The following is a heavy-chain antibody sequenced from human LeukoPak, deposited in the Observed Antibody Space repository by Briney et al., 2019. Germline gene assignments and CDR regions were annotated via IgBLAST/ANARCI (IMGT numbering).Heavy chain of an antibody. CDR3: ARSHSGSLRAPFDY. Sequence: ASVKVSCKASGYSFTNYGFIWVRQAPGQGLESMGWISAYNGNTAYAQKIQGRVTMTTDTSASTVYMDLRSLRSDDTAVYYCARSHSGSLRAPFDYWGQGTLVTVSS. D-gene: IGHD3-22*01. CDR1: GYSFTNYG. V-gene: IGHV1-18*01. J-gene: IGHJ4*02. CDR2: ISAYNGNT.